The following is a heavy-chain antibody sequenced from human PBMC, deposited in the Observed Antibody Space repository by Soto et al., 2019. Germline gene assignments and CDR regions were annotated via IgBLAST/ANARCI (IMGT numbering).Heavy chain of an antibody. J-gene: IGHJ4*02. D-gene: IGHD3-22*01. V-gene: IGHV1-69*12. CDR3: AGSNHYKTSGYLRH. CDR1: GGTLNIYA. Sequence: QVQLVQSGAEVRKPGSSVKVSCKASGGTLNIYAISWVRQARGQGLEWMGGINPIFATPNTAQKFLDRVTLTADESTNTAFMELRSLRPDDTAVYYCAGSNHYKTSGYLRHWGQGTLVSVSS. CDR2: INPIFATP.